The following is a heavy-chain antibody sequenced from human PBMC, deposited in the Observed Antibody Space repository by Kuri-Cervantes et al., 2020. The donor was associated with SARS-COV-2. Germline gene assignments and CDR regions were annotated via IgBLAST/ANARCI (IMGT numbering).Heavy chain of an antibody. CDR2: ISSSSSYT. CDR1: GFTFSDYY. J-gene: IGHJ5*02. D-gene: IGHD6-13*01. CDR3: VRSRIAARTNWFDP. Sequence: LSLTCAASGFTFSDYYMSWIRQAPGKGLEWVSYISSSSSYTNYADSVKGRFTISRDNAKNSLYLQMNSLRAEDTAVYYCVRSRIAARTNWFDPWGQGTLVTVSS. V-gene: IGHV3-11*06.